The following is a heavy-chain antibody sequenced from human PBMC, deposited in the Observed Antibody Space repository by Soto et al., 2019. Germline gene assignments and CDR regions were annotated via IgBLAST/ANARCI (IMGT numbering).Heavy chain of an antibody. CDR2: ISQSGST. CDR3: ARSGGMAAKYNWLDP. Sequence: SETLSLTCAVYGGSFSGFYRTWVRQPPGKGLEWIGEISQSGSTTYNPALRSRVTISGDTSNNQFFLKLTSVTAADTAMYYCARSGGMAAKYNWLDPWGQGTLVTVSS. J-gene: IGHJ5*02. V-gene: IGHV4-34*01. D-gene: IGHD3-10*01. CDR1: GGSFSGFY.